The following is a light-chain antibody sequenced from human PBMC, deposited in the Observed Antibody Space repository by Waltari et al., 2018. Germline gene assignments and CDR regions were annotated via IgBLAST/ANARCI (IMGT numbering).Light chain of an antibody. CDR2: GAS. Sequence: DIVLTQSPGTLSLSPGERATLSCRASQSVSNNFLNWYQQKPGHAPRLLIYGASSRATGIPDRFSGSGSGTDFTLTISRLEPEDFAVYYCQQYDSIVLTFGGGTKVEI. CDR1: QSVSNNF. CDR3: QQYDSIVLT. V-gene: IGKV3-20*01. J-gene: IGKJ4*01.